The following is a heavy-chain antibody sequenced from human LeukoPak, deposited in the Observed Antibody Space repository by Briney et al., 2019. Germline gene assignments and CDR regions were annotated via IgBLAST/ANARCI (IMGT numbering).Heavy chain of an antibody. CDR3: ARGRSTSIVVVTATNLVFDY. J-gene: IGHJ4*02. CDR2: INHSGSI. CDR1: GGSFSGYY. V-gene: IGHV4-34*01. D-gene: IGHD2-21*02. Sequence: SETLSLTCAVYGGSFSGYYWSWIRQPPGKGLEWIGEINHSGSINYNPSLKSRVTISVDTSKNQFSLKLSSVTAADTAVYYCARGRSTSIVVVTATNLVFDYWGQGTLVTVYS.